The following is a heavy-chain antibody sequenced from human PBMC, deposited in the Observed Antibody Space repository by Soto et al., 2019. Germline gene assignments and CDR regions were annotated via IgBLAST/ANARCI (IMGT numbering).Heavy chain of an antibody. J-gene: IGHJ6*02. CDR2: IYPGDSDT. V-gene: IGHV5-51*01. Sequence: PGESLKISCKGSGYSFTSYWIGWVRQMPGKGLEWMGIIYPGDSDTRYSPSFQGQVTISADKSISTAYLQWSSLKASDTAMYYCARQIVRGGQYYYYGMDVWGQGTTVTVSS. CDR1: GYSFTSYW. D-gene: IGHD3-10*02. CDR3: ARQIVRGGQYYYYGMDV.